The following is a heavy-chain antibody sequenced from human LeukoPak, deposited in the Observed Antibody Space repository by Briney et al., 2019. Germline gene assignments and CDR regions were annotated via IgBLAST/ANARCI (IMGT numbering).Heavy chain of an antibody. V-gene: IGHV4-39*01. CDR1: GGSISSSDYY. D-gene: IGHD3-10*01. J-gene: IGHJ4*02. CDR2: IYYSGST. Sequence: PSETLSLTCTVSGGSISSSDYYWGWFRQPPGKGLEWIGSIYYSGSTYYNPSLKSRVTISVDTSENQFSRKLSSVTAADTAVYYCARAGGGITDYWGQGTLVTVSS. CDR3: ARAGGGITDY.